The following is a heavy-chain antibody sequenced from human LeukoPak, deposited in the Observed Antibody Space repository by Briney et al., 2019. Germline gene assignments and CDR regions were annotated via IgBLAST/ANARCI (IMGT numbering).Heavy chain of an antibody. CDR3: ARDRATVTTGVFDY. V-gene: IGHV1-18*01. CDR1: GYTFTSYG. CDR2: ISAYNGNT. D-gene: IGHD4-17*01. Sequence: ASVKVSCKASGYTFTSYGISWVRQAPGQGLEWMGWISAYNGNTNYAQKLEGRVPMTTATSTSTAYMELRSLRSDDTAVYYCARDRATVTTGVFDYWGQGTLVTVSS. J-gene: IGHJ4*02.